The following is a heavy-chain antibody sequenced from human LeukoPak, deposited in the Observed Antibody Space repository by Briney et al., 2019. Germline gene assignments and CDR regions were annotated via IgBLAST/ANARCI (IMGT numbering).Heavy chain of an antibody. V-gene: IGHV5-51*01. CDR2: IYPGGSDT. Sequence: GESLKISCKASGYSFTNYWIGWVRQMPGKGLEWMGIIYPGGSDTRYSPSFQGQVTISADKSISTAYLQWSSLKASDTAMYYCARHRGIAARRGYYYYYMDVWGKGTTVTVSS. J-gene: IGHJ6*03. CDR1: GYSFTNYW. D-gene: IGHD6-6*01. CDR3: ARHRGIAARRGYYYYYMDV.